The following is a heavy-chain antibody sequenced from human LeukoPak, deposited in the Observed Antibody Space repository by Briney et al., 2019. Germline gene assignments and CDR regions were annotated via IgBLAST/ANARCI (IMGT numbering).Heavy chain of an antibody. CDR1: GFTFSSYA. CDR2: ISSGSDYI. V-gene: IGHV3-21*01. J-gene: IGHJ4*02. D-gene: IGHD3-22*01. CDR3: ARVDSSGYYYPDY. Sequence: PGGSLRLSCAAPGFTFSSYAMSWVRQAPGKGLEWVSSISSGSDYIYYADSVKGRFTISRDNAKNSLYLQMNSLRVEDTAVYYCARVDSSGYYYPDYWGQGTLVTVSS.